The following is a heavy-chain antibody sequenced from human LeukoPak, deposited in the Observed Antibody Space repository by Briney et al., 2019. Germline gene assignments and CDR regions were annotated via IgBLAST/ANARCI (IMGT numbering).Heavy chain of an antibody. CDR2: IYHSGST. Sequence: SGTLSLTCAVSGGSISSSNWWSWVRQPPGKGLEWIGEIYHSGSTYYNPSLKSRVTISVDMSKNQFSLKLRSVTAADTAVYYCARRITGTTSDSFDYWGQGTLVTVSS. CDR1: GGSISSSNW. CDR3: ARRITGTTSDSFDY. J-gene: IGHJ4*02. D-gene: IGHD1-20*01. V-gene: IGHV4-4*02.